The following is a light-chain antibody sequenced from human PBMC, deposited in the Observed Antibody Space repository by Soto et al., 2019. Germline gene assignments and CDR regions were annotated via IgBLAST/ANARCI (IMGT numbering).Light chain of an antibody. CDR2: EVN. J-gene: IGLJ1*01. Sequence: QSVLTQPASVSGSPGQSITFSCTGTSSDIGVYNYVSWYQQHPGKAPKLMIYEVNNRPSGVSNRFSGSKSGNTASLTIPGLQAEDEADYYCSSYTTSNTYVFGTGTKATVL. CDR1: SSDIGVYNY. CDR3: SSYTTSNTYV. V-gene: IGLV2-14*01.